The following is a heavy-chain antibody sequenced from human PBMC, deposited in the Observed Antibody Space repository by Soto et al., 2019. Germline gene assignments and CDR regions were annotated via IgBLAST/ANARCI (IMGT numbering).Heavy chain of an antibody. CDR1: GGSISSSSYY. Sequence: SETLSLTCTVSGGSISSSSYYWGWIRQPPGKGLEWIGSIYYSGSTYYNPSLKSRVTISVDTSKNQFSLKLSSVTAADTAVYYCATIDGRYTWNPFDYWGQGTLVTVSS. V-gene: IGHV4-39*01. CDR3: ATIDGRYTWNPFDY. J-gene: IGHJ4*02. CDR2: IYYSGST. D-gene: IGHD1-20*01.